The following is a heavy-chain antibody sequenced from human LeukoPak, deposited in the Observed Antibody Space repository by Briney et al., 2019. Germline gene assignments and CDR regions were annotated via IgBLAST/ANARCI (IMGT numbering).Heavy chain of an antibody. D-gene: IGHD6-13*01. CDR1: GGSISSYY. Sequence: SETLSLTCTVSGGSISSYYCSWIRQPPGRGLEWIGYIYYSGSTNYNPSLKSRVTISVDTSKNQFSLKLSSVTAADTAVYYCATSMPGYSSSWHFDYWGQGTLVTVSS. V-gene: IGHV4-59*01. J-gene: IGHJ4*02. CDR2: IYYSGST. CDR3: ATSMPGYSSSWHFDY.